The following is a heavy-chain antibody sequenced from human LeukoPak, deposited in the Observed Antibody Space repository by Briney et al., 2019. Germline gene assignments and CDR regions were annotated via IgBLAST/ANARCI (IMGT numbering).Heavy chain of an antibody. D-gene: IGHD6-13*01. V-gene: IGHV3-43*02. CDR2: ISGDGFST. CDR1: GFTFDDYV. CDR3: GEDFSSSWYIDY. J-gene: IGHJ4*02. Sequence: GGSLRLSRAASGFTFDDYVIHWVRQVPGKGLEWGALISGDGFSTSYADSVKGRFTITRDNSKNSLYLQMNSLRSEDTALYYCGEDFSSSWYIDYWGQGTLVTVSS.